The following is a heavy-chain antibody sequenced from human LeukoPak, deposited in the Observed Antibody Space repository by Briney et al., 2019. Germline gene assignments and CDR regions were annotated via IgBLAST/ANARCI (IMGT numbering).Heavy chain of an antibody. CDR2: MSYDGFNK. CDR3: AKTKGYRYGYYFDY. CDR1: GFTFSSYA. D-gene: IGHD5-18*01. V-gene: IGHV3-30*18. Sequence: PGRSLRLSCAASGFTFSSYAMHWVRQSLGKGLEWVSVMSYDGFNKYYADSVKGRFTISRDNSKNTLYLQMNSLRAEDAAVYYCAKTKGYRYGYYFDYWGQGTLVTVSS. J-gene: IGHJ4*02.